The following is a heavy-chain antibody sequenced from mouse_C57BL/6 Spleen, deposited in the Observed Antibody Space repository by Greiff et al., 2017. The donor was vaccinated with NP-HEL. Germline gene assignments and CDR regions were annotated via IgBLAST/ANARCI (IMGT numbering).Heavy chain of an antibody. D-gene: IGHD2-3*01. J-gene: IGHJ3*01. CDR1: GYTFTSYS. CDR2: INPSSGYT. Sequence: VQLQQSGAELARPGASVKMSCKASGYTFTSYSMHWVKQRPGQGLEWIGYINPSSGYTKYNQKFKDKATLTADKSSSTAYMQLSSLTSEDSAVYDCARDFDGYYVSWFAYWGQGTLVTVSA. V-gene: IGHV1-4*01. CDR3: ARDFDGYYVSWFAY.